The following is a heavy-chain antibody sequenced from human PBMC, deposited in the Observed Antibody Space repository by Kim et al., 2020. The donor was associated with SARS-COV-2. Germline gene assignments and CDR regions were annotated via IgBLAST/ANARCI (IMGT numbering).Heavy chain of an antibody. Sequence: GGSLRLSCAASGFTFSSYWMHWVRQAPGKGLVWVSRINSDGSSTSYADSVKGRFTISRDNAKNTLYLQMNSLRAEDTAVYYCARGRYSSGTYGFYYYYYGMAVWGQGTTVTVSS. CDR1: GFTFSSYW. J-gene: IGHJ6*02. CDR3: ARGRYSSGTYGFYYYYYGMAV. V-gene: IGHV3-74*01. D-gene: IGHD6-19*01. CDR2: INSDGSST.